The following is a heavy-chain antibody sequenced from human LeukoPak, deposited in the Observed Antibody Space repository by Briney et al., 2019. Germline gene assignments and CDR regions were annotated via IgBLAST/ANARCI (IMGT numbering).Heavy chain of an antibody. Sequence: PGGSLRLSCAASGFTFSSYAMSWVRQPPGKGLEWVSAISGSGGSTYYADSVKGRFTISRDNSKNTLYLQMNSLRAEDTAVYYCAKGSDYDILINYFDYWGQGTLVTVSS. CDR2: ISGSGGST. D-gene: IGHD3-9*01. V-gene: IGHV3-23*01. CDR1: GFTFSSYA. J-gene: IGHJ4*02. CDR3: AKGSDYDILINYFDY.